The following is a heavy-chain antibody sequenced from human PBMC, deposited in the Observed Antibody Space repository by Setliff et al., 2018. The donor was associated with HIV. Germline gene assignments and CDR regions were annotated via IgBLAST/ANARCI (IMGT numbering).Heavy chain of an antibody. V-gene: IGHV4-34*01. D-gene: IGHD1-26*01. CDR3: ARGARLLAAYSDRWDYFYMAV. CDR1: GGSFSGYY. J-gene: IGHJ6*03. CDR2: INHSGST. Sequence: ASETLSLTCAVYGGSFSGYYWSWIRQPPGKGPEWIGEINHSGSTHYNPSLKSRFIISVDTSKNQFSLKVNSMTAADTAVYYCARGARLLAAYSDRWDYFYMAVWGKGTTVTVSS.